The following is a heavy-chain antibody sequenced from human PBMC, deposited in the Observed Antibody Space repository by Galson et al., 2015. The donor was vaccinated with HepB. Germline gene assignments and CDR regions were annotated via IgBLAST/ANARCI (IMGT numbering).Heavy chain of an antibody. CDR2: ISGDGGNT. J-gene: IGHJ4*02. V-gene: IGHV3-64*01. CDR3: ARGAAAGSWADY. D-gene: IGHD6-13*01. CDR1: GFTFSRYA. Sequence: AVRLSCAASGFTFSRYAMHWVRQAPGKGLEYVSGISGDGGNTFYANSVKGRFTISRDNSKNTLYLQMGSLRAEDMAVYYCARGAAAGSWADYWGQGTLVTVSS.